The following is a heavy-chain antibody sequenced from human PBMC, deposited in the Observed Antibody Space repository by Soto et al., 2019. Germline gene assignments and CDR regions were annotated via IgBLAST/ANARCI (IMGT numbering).Heavy chain of an antibody. D-gene: IGHD3-22*01. CDR3: ATDLRYYDSSGPGKLGAFDI. J-gene: IGHJ3*02. Sequence: GASVKVSCKVSGYTLTELSMHWVRQAPGKGLEWMGGFDPEDGETIYAQKFQGRVTMTEDTSTDTAYMELSSLRSEDTAVYYCATDLRYYDSSGPGKLGAFDIWGQGTMVTVSS. CDR2: FDPEDGET. CDR1: GYTLTELS. V-gene: IGHV1-24*01.